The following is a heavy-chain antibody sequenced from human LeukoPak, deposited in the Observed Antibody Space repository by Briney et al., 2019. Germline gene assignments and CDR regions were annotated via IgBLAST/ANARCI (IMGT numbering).Heavy chain of an antibody. CDR1: GESFSPYY. Sequence: KASEILSLTCAVYGESFSPYYWSWIRQPPGKGLEWIGEINHSGSANYNPSLKSRATISVDTSKNQFSLKLTTVTAADTAVYYCARVGQWLVRCHSMDVWGKGITVTVSS. D-gene: IGHD6-19*01. V-gene: IGHV4-34*01. J-gene: IGHJ6*01. CDR3: ARVGQWLVRCHSMDV. CDR2: INHSGSA.